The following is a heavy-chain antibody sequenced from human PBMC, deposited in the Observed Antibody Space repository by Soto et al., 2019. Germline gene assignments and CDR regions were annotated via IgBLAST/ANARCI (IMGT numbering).Heavy chain of an antibody. Sequence: QVQLQQWGAGLLKPSETLSLTCAVYGGFVSSGSYYWSWIRQPPGKGLEWIGEMSHSGGNHFNPSPKGRVTISVDTSMSQFSVKIGSVAAADTALYYCARVERGTAKTVVDAFHIWGPGTMVTVS. D-gene: IGHD2-21*02. CDR3: ARVERGTAKTVVDAFHI. J-gene: IGHJ3*02. CDR1: GGFVSSGSYY. V-gene: IGHV4-34*01. CDR2: MSHSGGN.